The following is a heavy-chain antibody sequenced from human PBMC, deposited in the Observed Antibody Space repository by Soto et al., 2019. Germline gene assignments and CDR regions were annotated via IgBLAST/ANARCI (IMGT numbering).Heavy chain of an antibody. CDR1: GDSVSSGGYY. CDR3: ARGFSSVSMDA. D-gene: IGHD6-19*01. V-gene: IGHV4-61*08. Sequence: SETLSLACTVSGDSVSSGGYYWSWIRQPPGKGLEWIGYIYSSGSANYNPSLKSRVTISRDTSKNQISLKVASVTAADTAGYYCARGFSSVSMDAWGQGTTVTVSS. CDR2: IYSSGSA. J-gene: IGHJ6*02.